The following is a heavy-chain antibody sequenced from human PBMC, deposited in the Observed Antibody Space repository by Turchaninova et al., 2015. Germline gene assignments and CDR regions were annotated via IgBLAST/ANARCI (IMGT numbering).Heavy chain of an antibody. V-gene: IGHV4-34*01. CDR1: GGSFSGYQ. D-gene: IGHD3-22*01. J-gene: IGHJ4*02. CDR3: ARGPSPYITMIVVENYDY. Sequence: QVQLQQWGAGLLKPSQTLSLPCAGYGGSFSGYQWSWIRQPPGKGLECIGEINHTGSTNYNPSLKGRVTMSVDTSKNQFSLKLTSVTAADTAVYYCARGPSPYITMIVVENYDYWGQGTPVTVSS. CDR2: INHTGST.